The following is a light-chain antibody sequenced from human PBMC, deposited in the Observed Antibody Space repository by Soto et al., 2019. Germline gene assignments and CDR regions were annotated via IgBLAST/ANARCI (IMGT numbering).Light chain of an antibody. Sequence: EVVMTQSPATLSVSPGERVTLSCRASQSISSNLAWYQLKAGQTPRLLVYGASTRATGFPGKFSGSGSGTEFTLTISDLQSEDFAVYFCQQYNDWPPKFGQGTKVEIK. CDR3: QQYNDWPPK. CDR2: GAS. J-gene: IGKJ1*01. V-gene: IGKV3-15*01. CDR1: QSISSN.